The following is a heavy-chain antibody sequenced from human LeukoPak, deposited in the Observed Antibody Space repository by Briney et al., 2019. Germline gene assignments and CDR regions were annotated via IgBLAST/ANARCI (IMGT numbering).Heavy chain of an antibody. V-gene: IGHV4-59*01. CDR1: DGSISSYY. Sequence: SETLSLTCTVSDGSISSYYWSWIRQPPGKGLEWIGYIYYSGSTNYNPSLKSRVTISVDTSKNQFSLKLSSVTAADTAVYYCARGGYDFWSGYHWGFDYWGQGTLVTVSS. CDR3: ARGGYDFWSGYHWGFDY. CDR2: IYYSGST. J-gene: IGHJ4*02. D-gene: IGHD3-3*01.